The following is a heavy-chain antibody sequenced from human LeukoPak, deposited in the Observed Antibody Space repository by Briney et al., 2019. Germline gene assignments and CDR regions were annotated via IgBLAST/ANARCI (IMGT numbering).Heavy chain of an antibody. D-gene: IGHD6-13*01. CDR3: ARASVTAPGTVDYYYYGMDV. V-gene: IGHV3-7*01. CDR2: IKQDGSEK. Sequence: ETLSLTCTVSGGSISSYYWSWIRQPPGKGLEWVTNIKQDGSEKYYVDSVKGRFTISRDNAQNSLYLQMNSLRAEDTAVYFCARASVTAPGTVDYYYYGMDVWGHGTTVTVSS. J-gene: IGHJ6*02. CDR1: GGSISSYY.